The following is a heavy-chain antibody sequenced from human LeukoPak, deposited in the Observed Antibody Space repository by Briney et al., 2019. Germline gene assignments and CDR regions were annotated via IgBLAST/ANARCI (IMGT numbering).Heavy chain of an antibody. Sequence: SVKVSCKASGGTFSSYAISWVRQAPGQGLEWMGGIIPIFGTANYAQKFQGRVTITADESTSTAYMELSSLRSEDTAVYYCARGDCSSTSCYAGNWFDPWGQGTLVTVSS. CDR1: GGTFSSYA. CDR2: IIPIFGTA. D-gene: IGHD2-2*01. J-gene: IGHJ5*02. V-gene: IGHV1-69*01. CDR3: ARGDCSSTSCYAGNWFDP.